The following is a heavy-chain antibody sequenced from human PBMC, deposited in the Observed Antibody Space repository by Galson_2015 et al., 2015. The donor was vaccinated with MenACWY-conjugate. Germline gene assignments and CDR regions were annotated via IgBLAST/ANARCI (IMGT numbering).Heavy chain of an antibody. V-gene: IGHV3-73*01. CDR2: IRSKRNNYAT. CDR3: TRQSPLNFDD. Sequence: SLRLSCAASGFSFSDSAMHWVRQASGKGLEWVGRIRSKRNNYATTYAASVQGRFTISRDESGRTAYLHMNSLKTEDTAIYYCTRQSPLNFDDWGQGVLVTVSS. CDR1: GFSFSDSA. J-gene: IGHJ4*02. D-gene: IGHD2-8*01.